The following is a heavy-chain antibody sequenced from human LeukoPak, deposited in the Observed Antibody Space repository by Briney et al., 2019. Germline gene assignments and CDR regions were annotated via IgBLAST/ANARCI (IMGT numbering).Heavy chain of an antibody. CDR1: GFTVGNNY. J-gene: IGHJ4*02. D-gene: IGHD1-26*01. Sequence: PGGSLRLPCAASGFTVGNNYMTWVRQGPGKGLEWVSVIYSGGNTYYADSVKGRFTISRDNSKNTLYLQMNSLRAEDTAVYYCARVVSGKFYVYYLDYWGQGTLVTVSS. CDR2: IYSGGNT. CDR3: ARVVSGKFYVYYLDY. V-gene: IGHV3-53*01.